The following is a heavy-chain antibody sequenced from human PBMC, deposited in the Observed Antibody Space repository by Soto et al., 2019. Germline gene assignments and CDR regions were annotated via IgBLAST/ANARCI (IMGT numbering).Heavy chain of an antibody. CDR1: GFTFSSYA. V-gene: IGHV3-30-3*01. J-gene: IGHJ4*02. D-gene: IGHD5-18*01. CDR3: ARERAGHSYGSDY. CDR2: ISYDGSNK. Sequence: PGGSLRLSCAASGFTFSSYAMHWVRQAPGKGLEWVAVISYDGSNKYYADSVKGRFTISRDNSKNTLYLQMNSLRAEDTAVYYCARERAGHSYGSDYWGQGTMVTVSS.